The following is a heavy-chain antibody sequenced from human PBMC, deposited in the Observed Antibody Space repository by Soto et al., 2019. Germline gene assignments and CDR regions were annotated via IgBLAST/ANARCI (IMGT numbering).Heavy chain of an antibody. Sequence: SETLSLTCAVSGGSISSGGYSWSWIRQPPGKGLEWIGYIYHSGSTYYNPSLKSRVTISVDRSKNQFSLKLSSVTAADTAVYYCARARHDYGGNSQGYYFDYWGQGTLVTVSS. D-gene: IGHD4-17*01. V-gene: IGHV4-30-2*01. J-gene: IGHJ4*02. CDR1: GGSISSGGYS. CDR2: IYHSGST. CDR3: ARARHDYGGNSQGYYFDY.